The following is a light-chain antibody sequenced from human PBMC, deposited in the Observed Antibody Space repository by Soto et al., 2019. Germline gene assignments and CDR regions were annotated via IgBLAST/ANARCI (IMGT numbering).Light chain of an antibody. Sequence: DIVLTQSPATLSLSPGERATLSCRASQSISTYLAWYQQKPGQAPSLLIYDASYRAAGIPGRFSGSGSGTYFTLTISSLDPEDFAVYYCQQRTSWPPMYTFGQGTKLEMK. CDR3: QQRTSWPPMYT. CDR1: QSISTY. CDR2: DAS. V-gene: IGKV3-11*01. J-gene: IGKJ2*01.